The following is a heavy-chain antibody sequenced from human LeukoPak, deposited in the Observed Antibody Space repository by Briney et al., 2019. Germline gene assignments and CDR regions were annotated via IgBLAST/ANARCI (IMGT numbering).Heavy chain of an antibody. D-gene: IGHD3-22*01. CDR1: GFTFSSYG. CDR2: ISYDGSNK. CDR3: AKDGRGGYYDSSGYYYY. Sequence: GGSLRLSCAASGFTFSSYGMHWVRQAPGKGLEWVAVISYDGSNKYYADSVKGRFTISRDNSKNTLYLQMNSLRAEDTAVYYCAKDGRGGYYDSSGYYYYWGQGTLVTVSS. V-gene: IGHV3-30*18. J-gene: IGHJ4*02.